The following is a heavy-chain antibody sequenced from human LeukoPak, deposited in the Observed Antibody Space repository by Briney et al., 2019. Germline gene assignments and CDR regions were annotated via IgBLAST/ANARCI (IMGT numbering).Heavy chain of an antibody. CDR1: GLTFSWYW. Sequence: GWSIRLASAASGLTFSWYWMSWVRQARGQVLDRVANIKQDGSEKYYVDSVKGRFTISRDNAKNSLYLQMNSLRAEDTAVYYCARDQGIVGANDYWGQGTLVTVSS. CDR2: IKQDGSEK. V-gene: IGHV3-7*01. CDR3: ARDQGIVGANDY. D-gene: IGHD1-26*01. J-gene: IGHJ4*02.